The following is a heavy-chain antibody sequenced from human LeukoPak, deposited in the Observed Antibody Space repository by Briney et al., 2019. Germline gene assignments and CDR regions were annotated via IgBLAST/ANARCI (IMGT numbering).Heavy chain of an antibody. V-gene: IGHV3-64*04. D-gene: IGHD6-13*01. CDR3: ARDGYSSSSNWFDP. J-gene: IGHJ5*02. Sequence: PGGSLRLSCSASGFTFSTYAMHWVRQAPGKGLEHVSTINTNGDDTYYADSVKGRFTISRDNSKRTLYLQMNSLRAEDTAVYYCARDGYSSSSNWFDPWGQGTLVTVSS. CDR2: INTNGDDT. CDR1: GFTFSTYA.